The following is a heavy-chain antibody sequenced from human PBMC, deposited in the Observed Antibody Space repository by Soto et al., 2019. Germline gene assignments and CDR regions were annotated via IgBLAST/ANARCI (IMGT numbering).Heavy chain of an antibody. V-gene: IGHV3-30*03. CDR3: ARGGYSSNYYYYGMDV. Sequence: GGSLRLSCAASRFSFSSYGIHWVRQAPGKGLEWVAVISNDGTKKHYADSVKGRFTISRDNSKKTLYLQMNSLRTEDTAVYYCARGGYSSNYYYYGMDVWGQGTTVTVSS. CDR2: ISNDGTKK. J-gene: IGHJ6*02. D-gene: IGHD5-18*01. CDR1: RFSFSSYG.